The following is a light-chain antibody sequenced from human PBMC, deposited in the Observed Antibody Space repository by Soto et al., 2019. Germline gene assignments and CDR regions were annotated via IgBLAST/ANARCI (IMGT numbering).Light chain of an antibody. J-gene: IGKJ2*01. CDR1: QSISSY. V-gene: IGKV1-39*01. Sequence: DIQMTQSPSSLAASVGDRVTITCRASQSISSYLNWYQQKPGKAPKLLISGAFSLKNGVPPRFSGSGSGTDFTLTISSLQPEDFATYYCQQSYTTPRTFGQGTKLEI. CDR2: GAF. CDR3: QQSYTTPRT.